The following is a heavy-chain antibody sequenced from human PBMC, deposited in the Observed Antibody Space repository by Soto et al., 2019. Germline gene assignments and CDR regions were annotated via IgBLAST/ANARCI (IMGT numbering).Heavy chain of an antibody. J-gene: IGHJ4*02. V-gene: IGHV1-69*02. Sequence: QVQLVQSGAEVKKPGSSVKVSCKASGGTFSSYTISWERQAPGQGLEWMGRIIPILGIANYAQKFQGRVTITADKSTSTAYMELSSLRSEDTAVYYCARPYYCSGGSCYSDWGQGTLVTVSS. CDR3: ARPYYCSGGSCYSD. D-gene: IGHD2-15*01. CDR1: GGTFSSYT. CDR2: IIPILGIA.